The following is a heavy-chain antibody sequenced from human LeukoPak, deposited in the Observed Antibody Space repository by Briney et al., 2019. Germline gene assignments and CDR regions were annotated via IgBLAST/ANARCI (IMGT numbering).Heavy chain of an antibody. J-gene: IGHJ4*02. CDR3: AKDTWSSWVTTGDY. D-gene: IGHD6-13*01. CDR1: GFTFSSYA. V-gene: IGHV3-23*01. CDR2: ISGSGGST. Sequence: GGSLRLSCAASGFTFSSYAMSWVRQAPGKGLEWVSAISGSGGSTYYADSVKGRFTISRDNSKNTLYLLMNSLRAEDTAVYYCAKDTWSSWVTTGDYWGQGTLVTVSS.